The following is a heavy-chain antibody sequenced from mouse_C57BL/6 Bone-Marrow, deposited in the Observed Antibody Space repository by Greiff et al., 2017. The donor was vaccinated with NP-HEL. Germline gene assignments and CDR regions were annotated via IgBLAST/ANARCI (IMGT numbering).Heavy chain of an antibody. V-gene: IGHV14-4*01. CDR2: IDPENGDT. Sequence: VQLQQSGAELVRPGASVQLSCTASGFHIQDDYMHWVKQRPEQGLEWIGWIDPENGDTDYGSKFQGKATITADTSSHTAYLQLSSLTSEDTAVFYGTTGAMDDWGQGTSGTVSS. CDR1: GFHIQDDY. CDR3: TTGAMDD. J-gene: IGHJ4*01.